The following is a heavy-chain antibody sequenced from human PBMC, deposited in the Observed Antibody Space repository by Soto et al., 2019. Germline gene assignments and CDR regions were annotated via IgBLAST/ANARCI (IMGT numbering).Heavy chain of an antibody. Sequence: ESGGGVVQPGRSLRLSCAASGLTLSNYAMHWVRQAPGKGLEWVAVISYDGSNRYYADSVKGQFTISRDNSKNTLYLQMNSLSAEDTAVYYCARVTQAVAADYWGQGTLVTVSS. CDR1: GLTLSNYA. CDR2: ISYDGSNR. J-gene: IGHJ4*02. V-gene: IGHV3-30-3*01. CDR3: ARVTQAVAADY. D-gene: IGHD6-19*01.